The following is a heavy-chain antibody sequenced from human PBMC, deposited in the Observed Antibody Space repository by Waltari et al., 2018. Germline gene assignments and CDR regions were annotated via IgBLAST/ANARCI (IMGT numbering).Heavy chain of an antibody. CDR2: INHSGST. CDR1: GGSFSGYY. J-gene: IGHJ4*02. Sequence: QVQLQQWGAGLLKPSETLSLTCAVYGGSFSGYYWSWIRQPPGKGLEWIGEINHSGSTNYNPSLKSRVTISVDTSKNQFSLKLSSVTAADTAVYYCARTTVAGYGFDYWGQGTLVTVSS. D-gene: IGHD6-19*01. V-gene: IGHV4-34*01. CDR3: ARTTVAGYGFDY.